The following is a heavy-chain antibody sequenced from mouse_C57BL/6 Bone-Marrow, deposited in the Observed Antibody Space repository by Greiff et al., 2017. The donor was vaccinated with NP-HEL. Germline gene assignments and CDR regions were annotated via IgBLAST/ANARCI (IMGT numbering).Heavy chain of an antibody. J-gene: IGHJ3*01. CDR2: ISSGGSYT. V-gene: IGHV5-6*01. Sequence: VQLKESGGDLVKPGGSLKLSCAASGFTFSSYGMSWVRQTPDKRLEWVATISSGGSYTYYPDSVKGRFTISRDNAKNTLYLQMSSLKSEDTAMYYCARHGGSSWFAYWGQGTLVTVSA. CDR1: GFTFSSYG. CDR3: ARHGGSSWFAY.